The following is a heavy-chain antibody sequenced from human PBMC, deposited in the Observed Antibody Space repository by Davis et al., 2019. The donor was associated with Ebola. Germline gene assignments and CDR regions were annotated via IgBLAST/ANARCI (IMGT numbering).Heavy chain of an antibody. CDR3: TLTVGSFDY. CDR1: GFTFSGSA. J-gene: IGHJ4*02. Sequence: PGGSLRLSCAASGFTFSGSAMHWVRQASGKGLEWVGRIRSKANSYATAYAASVKGRFTISRDDSKNTAYLRMNSLKTEDTAVYYCTLTVGSFDYWGQGTLVTVSS. V-gene: IGHV3-73*01. D-gene: IGHD1-20*01. CDR2: IRSKANSYAT.